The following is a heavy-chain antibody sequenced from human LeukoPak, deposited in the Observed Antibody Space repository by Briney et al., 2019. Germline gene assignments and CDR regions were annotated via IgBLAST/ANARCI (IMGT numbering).Heavy chain of an antibody. Sequence: GASVKVSCKASGYTFTSYDINWVRQATGQGLEWMGWMNPNSGNTGYAQKFQGRVTITRNTSISTAYMELSSLRSEDTAVYYCARGRVPPRPVDYWGQGTLVTVSS. V-gene: IGHV1-8*03. CDR3: ARGRVPPRPVDY. J-gene: IGHJ4*02. D-gene: IGHD6-6*01. CDR2: MNPNSGNT. CDR1: GYTFTSYD.